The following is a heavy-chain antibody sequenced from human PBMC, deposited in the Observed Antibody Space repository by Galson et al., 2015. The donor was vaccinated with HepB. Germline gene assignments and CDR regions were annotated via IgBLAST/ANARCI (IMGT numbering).Heavy chain of an antibody. V-gene: IGHV3-66*01. CDR2: IYSGGYI. CDR1: GFTVSSNH. Sequence: SLRLSCAASGFTVSSNHMSWVRQAPGKGLEWVSVIYSGGYIQYADSVRGRFAISRDNSKTYFQMNSLGVEDTAVYYCAKDNGWFDPWGQGTLVTVSS. CDR3: AKDNGWFDP. J-gene: IGHJ5*02.